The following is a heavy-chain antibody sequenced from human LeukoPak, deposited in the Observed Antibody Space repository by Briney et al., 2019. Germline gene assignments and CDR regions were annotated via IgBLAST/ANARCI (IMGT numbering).Heavy chain of an antibody. CDR1: GGTFSSYA. D-gene: IGHD3-9*01. V-gene: IGHV1-69*01. Sequence: ASVKVSCKASGGTFSSYAISWVRQAPGQGLEWMGGIIPIFGTANYAQKFQGRVTITADESTSTAYMELSSLRSEDTAVYHCASRDYDILTGYSSVDYWGQGTLVTVSS. CDR2: IIPIFGTA. CDR3: ASRDYDILTGYSSVDY. J-gene: IGHJ4*02.